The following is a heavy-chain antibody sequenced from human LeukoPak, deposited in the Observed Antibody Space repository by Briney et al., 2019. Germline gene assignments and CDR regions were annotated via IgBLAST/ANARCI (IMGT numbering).Heavy chain of an antibody. CDR2: IKQDGSEK. CDR3: ARDPGGDSSGWYVPHYYYYYYMDV. Sequence: GGSLRLSCAAYGFTFSSYWMSWVRQAPGKGLEWVANIKQDGSEKYYVDSVKGRFTISRDNAKNSLYLQMNSLRAEDTAVYYCARDPGGDSSGWYVPHYYYYYYMDVWGKGTTVTVSS. CDR1: GFTFSSYW. J-gene: IGHJ6*03. D-gene: IGHD6-19*01. V-gene: IGHV3-7*01.